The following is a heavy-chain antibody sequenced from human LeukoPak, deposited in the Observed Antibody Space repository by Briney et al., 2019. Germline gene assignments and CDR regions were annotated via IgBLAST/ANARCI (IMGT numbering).Heavy chain of an antibody. CDR2: IYYGGST. CDR1: GGSISCYY. CDR3: ARQEYYYDSSGYSDAFDI. D-gene: IGHD3-22*01. V-gene: IGHV4-59*08. Sequence: SEIVSLTCTVSGGSISCYYWSWIRQPPGKGLEWIGYIYYGGSTNYNPSLKSRVTISVDTSKNQISLKLSSVTAADTAVYYCARQEYYYDSSGYSDAFDIWGQGTMVTVSS. J-gene: IGHJ3*02.